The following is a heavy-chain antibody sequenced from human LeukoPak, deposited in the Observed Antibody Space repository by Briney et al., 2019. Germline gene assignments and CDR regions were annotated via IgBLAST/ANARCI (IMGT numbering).Heavy chain of an antibody. Sequence: ASVKVSCKTSGYTFSSSDINWVRQAPGQGLEWMGWISAYNGNTNSAQMLQGRVTMTTDPSTSTAYMELRSLRSDDTAVYYCARDPTAAGALFDYRGQGTLVTVSS. J-gene: IGHJ4*02. V-gene: IGHV1-18*01. D-gene: IGHD6-13*01. CDR3: ARDPTAAGALFDY. CDR2: ISAYNGNT. CDR1: GYTFSSSD.